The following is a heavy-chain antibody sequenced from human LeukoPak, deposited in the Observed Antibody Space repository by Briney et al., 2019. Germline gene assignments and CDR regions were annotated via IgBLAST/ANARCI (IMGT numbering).Heavy chain of an antibody. CDR1: GGTFTNYG. CDR2: ISAYNGNT. J-gene: IGHJ4*02. D-gene: IGHD2-2*01. V-gene: IGHV1-18*01. Sequence: GASVKVSCKASGGTFTNYGISWVRQAPGQGLEWMGWISAYNGNTNYAQKLQGRVTMTTDTSTSTAYMALRSLRSDDTAVYYCARDFWDCSSTNCPHDYWGQGTLVTVSS. CDR3: ARDFWDCSSTNCPHDY.